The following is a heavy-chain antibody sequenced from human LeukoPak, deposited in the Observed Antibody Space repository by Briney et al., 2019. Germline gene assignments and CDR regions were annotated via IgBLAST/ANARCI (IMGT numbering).Heavy chain of an antibody. D-gene: IGHD3-10*01. V-gene: IGHV3-20*04. Sequence: GGSLRLSCAASGFTFDGYGMNWVRQIPGKGLEWVSAINWNGGSTGYADSVKGRFTISRDNAKNSLYLQMNSLRAEDTALYYCAREVLWFGKLFSYFDYWGQGTWSPSPQ. CDR3: AREVLWFGKLFSYFDY. CDR2: INWNGGST. CDR1: GFTFDGYG. J-gene: IGHJ4*02.